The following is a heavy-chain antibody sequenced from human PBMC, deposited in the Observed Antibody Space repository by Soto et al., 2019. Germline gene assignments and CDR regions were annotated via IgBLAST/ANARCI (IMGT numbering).Heavy chain of an antibody. J-gene: IGHJ3*02. V-gene: IGHV1-2*02. CDR2: INPNSGGT. Sequence: ASVKVSCKASGYTFTGYYIHWVRQAPGQGLEWMGWINPNSGGTNYAQKFQGRVTMTRDTSISTAYMELSRLRSDDTAVYYCARDLWFGEQNPNNIWGQGTMVTVSS. CDR1: GYTFTGYY. CDR3: ARDLWFGEQNPNNI. D-gene: IGHD3-10*01.